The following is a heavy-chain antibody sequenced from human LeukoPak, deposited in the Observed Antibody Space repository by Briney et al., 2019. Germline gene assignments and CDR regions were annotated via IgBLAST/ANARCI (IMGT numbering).Heavy chain of an antibody. CDR1: GGSISSYY. V-gene: IGHV4-4*07. D-gene: IGHD2-15*01. Sequence: SETLSLTCTVSGGSISSYYWSWIRQPAGKGLEWIGRIYTRGGTNYNPSLTSGVTMSVDPSTNQFSLKLSSVTPPDTAVYYCARLKGYCSGGLCYAQPYYYYYYIDAWGQGTTVTVSS. J-gene: IGHJ6*03. CDR2: IYTRGGT. CDR3: ARLKGYCSGGLCYAQPYYYYYYIDA.